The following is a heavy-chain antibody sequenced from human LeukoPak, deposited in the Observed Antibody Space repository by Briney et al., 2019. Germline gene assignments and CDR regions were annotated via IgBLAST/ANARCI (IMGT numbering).Heavy chain of an antibody. CDR2: IYSGGST. Sequence: PGGSLRLSCAASGFTVSSSYMSWVRQAPGKGLEWVSVIYSGGSTYYADSVKGRFTISRDNSKNTLYLQMNSLRAEDTAVYYCARDGTMVRGPSVDDWGQGTLVTVSS. J-gene: IGHJ4*02. CDR1: GFTVSSSY. D-gene: IGHD3-10*01. CDR3: ARDGTMVRGPSVDD. V-gene: IGHV3-66*01.